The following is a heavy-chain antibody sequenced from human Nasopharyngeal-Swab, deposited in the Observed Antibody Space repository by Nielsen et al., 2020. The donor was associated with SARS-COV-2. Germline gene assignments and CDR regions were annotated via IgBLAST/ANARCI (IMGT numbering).Heavy chain of an antibody. J-gene: IGHJ4*02. V-gene: IGHV3-30-3*01. CDR3: ARTGGSYFDY. D-gene: IGHD1-26*01. CDR1: GFTFSSYA. Sequence: GESLKISCAASGFTFSSYAMHWVRQAPGKGLEWVAVISYDGSNKYYAGSVKGRFTISRDNSKNTMYLQMNSLRAEDTAVYYCARTGGSYFDYWGQGTLVTVSS. CDR2: ISYDGSNK.